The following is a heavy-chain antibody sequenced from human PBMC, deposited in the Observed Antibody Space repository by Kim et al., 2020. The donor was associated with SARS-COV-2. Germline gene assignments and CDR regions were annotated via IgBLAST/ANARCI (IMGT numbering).Heavy chain of an antibody. CDR2: ISYDGSNK. CDR3: ARGPLGVLTGYYNY. V-gene: IGHV3-30*04. J-gene: IGHJ4*02. D-gene: IGHD3-9*01. CDR1: GFTFSSYA. Sequence: GGSLRLSCAASGFTFSSYAMHWVRQAPGKGLEWVAVISYDGSNKYYADSVKGRFTISRDNSKNTLYLQMNSLRAEDTAVYYCARGPLGVLTGYYNYWGQG.